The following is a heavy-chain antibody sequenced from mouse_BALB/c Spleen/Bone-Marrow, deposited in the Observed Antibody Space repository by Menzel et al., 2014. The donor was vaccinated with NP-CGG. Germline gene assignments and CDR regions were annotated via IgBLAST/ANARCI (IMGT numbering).Heavy chain of an antibody. CDR2: IWSGGST. D-gene: IGHD2-12*01. CDR1: GFSLTSYG. J-gene: IGHJ4*01. V-gene: IGHV2-2*02. Sequence: VQLQQSGPGLVQPSQSLSITCTVSGFSLTSYGVHWVRQSPGKGLEWLGVIWSGGSTDYNAPFISRLNISKDNSKSQVFFKMNSLQANDTAIYYCARNPIRRNAMDYGGQGTSVTVSS. CDR3: ARNPIRRNAMDY.